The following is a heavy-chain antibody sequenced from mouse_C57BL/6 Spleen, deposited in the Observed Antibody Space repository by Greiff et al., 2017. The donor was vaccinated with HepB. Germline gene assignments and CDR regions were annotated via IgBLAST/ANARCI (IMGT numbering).Heavy chain of an antibody. Sequence: EVQRVESGGGLVKPGGSLKLSCAASGFTFSSYAMSWVRQTPEKRLEWVATISDGGSYTYYPDNVKGRFTISRDNAKNNLYLQMSHLKSEDTAMYYCARDDYGSNAMDYWGQGTSVTVSS. V-gene: IGHV5-4*01. CDR1: GFTFSSYA. J-gene: IGHJ4*01. CDR3: ARDDYGSNAMDY. CDR2: ISDGGSYT. D-gene: IGHD1-1*01.